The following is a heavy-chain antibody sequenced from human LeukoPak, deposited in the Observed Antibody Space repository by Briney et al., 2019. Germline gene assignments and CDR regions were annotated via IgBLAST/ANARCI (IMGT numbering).Heavy chain of an antibody. Sequence: ASGKVSCKASGYTFTSYGISWVRQAPGQGLEWMGWISAYNGNTNYAQKLQGRVTMTTDTSTSTAYMELRSLRSDDTAVYYCARGRDSGYDLGLYYWGQGTLVTVSS. D-gene: IGHD5-12*01. CDR2: ISAYNGNT. CDR3: ARGRDSGYDLGLYY. CDR1: GYTFTSYG. V-gene: IGHV1-18*01. J-gene: IGHJ4*02.